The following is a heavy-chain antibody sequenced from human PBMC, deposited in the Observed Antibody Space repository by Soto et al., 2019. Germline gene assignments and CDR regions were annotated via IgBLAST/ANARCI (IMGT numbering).Heavy chain of an antibody. Sequence: QLHLVQSGAVVKKPGASVTVSCSASGYPVTAYYMHWVRQAPGRGLEWMGGINPATGAAKFTQTFRGRVTMARDTSTRTVFMELSGLTSEDTAVFYCASGGGVGVAGSAAFDMWGQGTLVTVSS. D-gene: IGHD3-3*01. CDR3: ASGGGVGVAGSAAFDM. J-gene: IGHJ3*02. V-gene: IGHV1-2*02. CDR1: GYPVTAYY. CDR2: INPATGAA.